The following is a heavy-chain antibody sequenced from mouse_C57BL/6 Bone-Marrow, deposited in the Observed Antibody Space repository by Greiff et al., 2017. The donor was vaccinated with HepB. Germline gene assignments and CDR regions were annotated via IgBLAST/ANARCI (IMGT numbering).Heavy chain of an antibody. D-gene: IGHD3-2*02. V-gene: IGHV1-11*01. CDR1: GYTFTDYF. CDR2: IYPVSGET. Sequence: QVQLQQSGAELVSPGASVKLSCKASGYTFTDYFMHWVKKRPGQGLEWIGRIYPVSGETNYNQKFMGKATFTVDRSSSTAYMVLNSLTSEDPAVYYCGRGDSSGNFDYWGQGTTLTVSS. CDR3: GRGDSSGNFDY. J-gene: IGHJ2*01.